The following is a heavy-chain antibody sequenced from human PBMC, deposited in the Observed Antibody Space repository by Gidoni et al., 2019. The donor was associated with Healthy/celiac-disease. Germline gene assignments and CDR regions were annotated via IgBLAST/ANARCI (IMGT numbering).Heavy chain of an antibody. V-gene: IGHV4-59*01. CDR1: GCSLSTYY. Sequence: QVQLQESCLGLSKPSAALSLTCTVSGCSLSTYYWSWIRQPPGKGLEWNGYIYYSVSTNYNHYLKSRVTISVDTSKNQFYLKLSSVTAADTAVYYWARENWNYVDYYYQGMDVWGQGTTVTVSS. J-gene: IGHJ6*02. CDR3: ARENWNYVDYYYQGMDV. D-gene: IGHD1-7*01. CDR2: IYYSVST.